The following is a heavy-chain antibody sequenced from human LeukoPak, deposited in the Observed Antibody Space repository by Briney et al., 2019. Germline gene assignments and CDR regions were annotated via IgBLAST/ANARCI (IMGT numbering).Heavy chain of an antibody. J-gene: IGHJ5*02. CDR1: GYTFTSYD. CDR3: ARGQGIVGATDWFDP. V-gene: IGHV1-8*03. D-gene: IGHD1-26*01. Sequence: ASVKVSCKASGYTFTSYDINWVRQATGQGLEWMGWMNPNSGNTGYAQKFQGRVTITRNTSISTAYMELSSLRSEDTAVYYRARGQGIVGATDWFDPWGQGTLVTVSS. CDR2: MNPNSGNT.